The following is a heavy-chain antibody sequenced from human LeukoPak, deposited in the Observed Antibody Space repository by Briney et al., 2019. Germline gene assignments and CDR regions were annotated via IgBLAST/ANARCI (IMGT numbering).Heavy chain of an antibody. J-gene: IGHJ4*02. CDR1: GFTFSNHN. D-gene: IGHD2/OR15-2a*01. V-gene: IGHV3-21*01. CDR3: ARDKVSVIPALDY. Sequence: PGGSLRLSCEASGFTFSNHNMNWIRQAPGKGLEWVSSINSRSNYIYYADSVKGRFTISRDNAKESLYLQMNSLRAEDTALYFCARDKVSVIPALDYWGQGTLVIVSS. CDR2: INSRSNYI.